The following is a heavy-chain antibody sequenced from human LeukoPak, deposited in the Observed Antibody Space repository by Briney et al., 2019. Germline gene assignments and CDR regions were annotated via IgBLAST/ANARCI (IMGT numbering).Heavy chain of an antibody. V-gene: IGHV4-4*07. CDR3: AGTLGYCSSTSCQWAPYYYYMDV. J-gene: IGHJ6*03. Sequence: SETLSLTCTVSGGSISSYYWSWIRQPAGKGLEWIGRIYTSGSTNYNPSLKSRVTMSVDTSKNQFSLKLSSVTAADTAVYYCAGTLGYCSSTSCQWAPYYYYMDVWGKGTTVTVSS. D-gene: IGHD2-2*03. CDR2: IYTSGST. CDR1: GGSISSYY.